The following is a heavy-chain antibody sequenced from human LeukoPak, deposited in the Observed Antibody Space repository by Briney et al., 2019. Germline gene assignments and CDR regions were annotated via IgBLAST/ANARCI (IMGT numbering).Heavy chain of an antibody. J-gene: IGHJ6*03. V-gene: IGHV1-18*01. CDR1: GYTFTSYG. Sequence: GASVKVSCKASGYTFTSYGITGVRQAPGQGREWMGWISVYNGGNTNYAQKLQGRVTMTTDTTTSTAYIELRSLRSDDTAVYYCARKISARQDYYYYMDVWGKGTTVTVSS. CDR3: ARKISARQDYYYYMDV. CDR2: ISVYNGGNT. D-gene: IGHD1-26*01.